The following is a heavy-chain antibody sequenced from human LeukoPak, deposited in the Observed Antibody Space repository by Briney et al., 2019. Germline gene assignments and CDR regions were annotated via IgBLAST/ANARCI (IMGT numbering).Heavy chain of an antibody. Sequence: SETLSLTCTVSGGSMSDYYWSWIRQPPGKGLEWIGYIYYTGSTNYNPSLKSRVTISVDTSKNQFSLKLSSVTAADTAVYYCARDLVGYYASGSYYKPFGYWGQGTLVTVSS. D-gene: IGHD3-10*01. CDR3: ARDLVGYYASGSYYKPFGY. CDR1: GGSMSDYY. CDR2: IYYTGST. J-gene: IGHJ4*02. V-gene: IGHV4-59*01.